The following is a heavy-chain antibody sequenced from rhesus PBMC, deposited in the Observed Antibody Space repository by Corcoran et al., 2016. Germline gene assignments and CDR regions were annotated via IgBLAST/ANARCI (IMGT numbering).Heavy chain of an antibody. CDR3: ARRGLRGSSNGLGF. CDR1: GGSISGYY. J-gene: IGHJ3*01. Sequence: QLQLQESGPGLVKPSETLSLTCAVSGGSISGYYWSWIRQPPGKGLEWIGNIDGNMAGTNYNPSRKSRVTISKDTSKNRFSRKLSSVTAADTAVYYCARRGLRGSSNGLGFWGQGLRVTVSS. V-gene: IGHV4-81*01. D-gene: IGHD4-29*01. CDR2: IDGNMAGT.